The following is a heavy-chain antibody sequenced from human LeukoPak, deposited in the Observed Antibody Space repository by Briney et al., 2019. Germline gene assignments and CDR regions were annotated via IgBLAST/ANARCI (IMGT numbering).Heavy chain of an antibody. D-gene: IGHD2-2*01. Sequence: ASVTLSFTASGSTFTSYYMDWVRQAPAQGLEWMGIINPSGGSTSYEQKFRSRVTMTRDVSTSTVYMELSSLRSEDTAVYYCARGSDEIVVPAPTDYWGQGTLVTVSS. CDR2: INPSGGST. V-gene: IGHV1-46*01. J-gene: IGHJ4*02. CDR3: ARGSDEIVVPAPTDY. CDR1: GSTFTSYY.